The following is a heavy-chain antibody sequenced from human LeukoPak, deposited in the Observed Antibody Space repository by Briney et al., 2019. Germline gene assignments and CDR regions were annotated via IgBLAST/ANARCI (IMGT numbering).Heavy chain of an antibody. D-gene: IGHD3-16*01. CDR3: AKAGRVTYYFDY. V-gene: IGHV3-23*01. CDR2: ISGSGGST. Sequence: PGASLRLSCAASGFTFSSYAMSWVRQAPGKGLEWVSAISGSGGSTYYADSVKGRFTISRDNSKNTLYLQMNSLRAEDTAVYYCAKAGRVTYYFDYWGQGTLVTVSS. J-gene: IGHJ4*02. CDR1: GFTFSSYA.